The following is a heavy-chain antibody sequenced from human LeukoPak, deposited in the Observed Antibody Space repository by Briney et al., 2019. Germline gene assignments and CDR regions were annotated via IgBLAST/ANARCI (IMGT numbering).Heavy chain of an antibody. J-gene: IGHJ4*02. V-gene: IGHV1-2*02. CDR1: GYTFTGYY. D-gene: IGHD4-23*01. Sequence: ASVKVSCKASGYTFTGYYMHWVRQAPGQGLEWMGWINPNNGDTNFAQKFEDRVTMTRDTYITTVYMELSRLTSGDTAVYFCARNRGMGWQLAPFDYWGQGAMVIVSS. CDR2: INPNNGDT. CDR3: ARNRGMGWQLAPFDY.